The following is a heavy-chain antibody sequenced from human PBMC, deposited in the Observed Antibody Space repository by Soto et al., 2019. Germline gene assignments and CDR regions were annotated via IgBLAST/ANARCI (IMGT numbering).Heavy chain of an antibody. Sequence: EASVKVSCKASGYTFTSYGISWVRQAPGQGLEWMGWISAYDGNTNYAQKLQGRVTMTTDTSTSTAYMELRSLRSDDTAVYYCARDFVRSRYDXWSGYSGLIYYYYGMDVWGQGTTVTVSS. J-gene: IGHJ6*02. CDR1: GYTFTSYG. V-gene: IGHV1-18*04. CDR3: ARDFVRSRYDXWSGYSGLIYYYYGMDV. D-gene: IGHD3-3*01. CDR2: ISAYDGNT.